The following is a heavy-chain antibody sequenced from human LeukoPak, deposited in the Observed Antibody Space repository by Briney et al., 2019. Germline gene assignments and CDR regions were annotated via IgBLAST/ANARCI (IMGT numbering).Heavy chain of an antibody. V-gene: IGHV4-31*03. CDR2: IYSSEST. J-gene: IGHJ4*02. CDR1: GASISSGGDY. CDR3: ARASRGKFGSGSYFHGPRRYYFDY. Sequence: PSETLSLTCSVSGASISSGGDYRSWIRQHPERGLEWIGFIYSSESTYFNPSFKSRVTMSLDTSKNQFSLNLSSLTAADTAVYYCARASRGKFGSGSYFHGPRRYYFDYWGQGTLVTVSS. D-gene: IGHD3-10*01.